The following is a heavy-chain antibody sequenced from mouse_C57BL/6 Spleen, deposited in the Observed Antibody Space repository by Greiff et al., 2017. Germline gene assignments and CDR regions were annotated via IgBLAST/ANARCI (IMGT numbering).Heavy chain of an antibody. CDR1: GYTFTSYW. V-gene: IGHV1-64*01. CDR2: IHPNSGST. Sequence: QVQLQQPGAELVKPGASVKLSCKASGYTFTSYWMHWVKQRPGQGLEWIGMIHPNSGSTNYNEKFKSKATLTVDKSSSTAYMQLSSLTSEDSAVYYCARSFYYGYDEGFAYWGQGTLVTVSA. CDR3: ARSFYYGYDEGFAY. D-gene: IGHD2-2*01. J-gene: IGHJ3*01.